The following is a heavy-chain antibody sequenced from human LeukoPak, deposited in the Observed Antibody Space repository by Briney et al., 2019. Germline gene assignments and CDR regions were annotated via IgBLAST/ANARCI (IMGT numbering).Heavy chain of an antibody. CDR2: ISSSSSTI. V-gene: IGHV3-48*04. D-gene: IGHD3-22*01. CDR1: GFTFSSYS. CDR3: ARAGDSSGYFYRNAFDI. Sequence: GGSLRLSCAASGFTFSSYSMNWVRQAPGKGLEWVSYISSSSSTIYYADSVKSRFTISRDNAKNSLYLQMNSLRAEDTAVYYCARAGDSSGYFYRNAFDIWGQGTMVTVSS. J-gene: IGHJ3*02.